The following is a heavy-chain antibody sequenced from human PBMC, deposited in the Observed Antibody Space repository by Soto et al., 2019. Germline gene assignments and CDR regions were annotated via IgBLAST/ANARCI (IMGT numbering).Heavy chain of an antibody. CDR1: GFTVRSHY. V-gene: IGHV3-53*01. CDR2: IYIGGST. D-gene: IGHD3-16*02. Sequence: QPGPSLKLLCAASGFTVRSHYMRWVRQTIGEGVEWVAVIYIGGSTYYVDSVKGRFVIFRDNSKNTLYLQMNSLRAADTAVHDCAKPTKTRYYYSMHVRSQGTTVAVSS. CDR3: AKPTKTRYYYSMHV. J-gene: IGHJ6*02.